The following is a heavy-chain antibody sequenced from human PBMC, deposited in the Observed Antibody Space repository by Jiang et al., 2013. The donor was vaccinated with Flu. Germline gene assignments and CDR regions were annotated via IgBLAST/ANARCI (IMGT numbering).Heavy chain of an antibody. CDR3: AHRRIVVVPAAIKEGWFDP. CDR1: GFSFSLSGMR. J-gene: IGHJ5*02. V-gene: IGHV2-70*12. Sequence: KPTQTLTLTCTLSGFSFSLSGMRASWIRQPPGKALEWLARIDWDDEKFYSTSLKSRLTITKDTSKNQVVLTMTNMDPVDTATYYCAHRRIVVVPAAIKEGWFDPWGQGTLVTVSS. CDR2: IDWDDEK. D-gene: IGHD2-2*02.